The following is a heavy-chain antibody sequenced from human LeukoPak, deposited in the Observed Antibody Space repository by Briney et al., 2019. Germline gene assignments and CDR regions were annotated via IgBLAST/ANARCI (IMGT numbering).Heavy chain of an antibody. CDR2: MDPNSGNT. D-gene: IGHD2-8*01. J-gene: IGHJ3*02. CDR1: GYTFTSYD. V-gene: IGHV1-8*01. Sequence: ASVRVSCTASGYTFTSYDINWVRQATGQGLEWMGWMDPNSGNTGYAQNFQGRVTMTRDTSISTAYMELSSLRSEDTAVYYCATARGRGVFNIWGQGTMVTVSS. CDR3: ATARGRGVFNI.